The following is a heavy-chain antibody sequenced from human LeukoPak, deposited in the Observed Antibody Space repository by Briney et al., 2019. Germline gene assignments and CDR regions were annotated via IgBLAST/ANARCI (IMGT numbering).Heavy chain of an antibody. D-gene: IGHD3-9*01. CDR2: ISPDSGNT. V-gene: IGHV1-18*01. J-gene: IGHJ6*02. CDR3: ARVPSGGYDILTNYYYYYGMDV. CDR1: GYTFTNYG. Sequence: ASVKVSCKASGYTFTNYGISWVRQAPGQGLEWMGWISPDSGNTKYAQKLQDRVTMTTDTSTSTVYMERRSLRSDDTAVYYCARVPSGGYDILTNYYYYYGMDVWGQGTTVTVSS.